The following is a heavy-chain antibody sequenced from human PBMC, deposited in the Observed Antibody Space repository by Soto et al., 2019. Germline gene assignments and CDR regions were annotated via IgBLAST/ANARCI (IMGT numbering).Heavy chain of an antibody. V-gene: IGHV1-69*13. CDR3: ASSLIVVVVAATPDYYYYGMDV. CDR2: IIPIFGTA. D-gene: IGHD2-15*01. Sequence: SVKVSCKASGGTFSSYAISWVRQAPGQGLEWMGGIIPIFGTANYAQKFQGRVTITADESTSTAYMELSSLRSEDTAVYYCASSLIVVVVAATPDYYYYGMDVWGQGTTVTVSS. J-gene: IGHJ6*02. CDR1: GGTFSSYA.